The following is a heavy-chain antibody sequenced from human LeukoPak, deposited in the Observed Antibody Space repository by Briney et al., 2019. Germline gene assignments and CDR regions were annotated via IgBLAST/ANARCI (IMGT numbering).Heavy chain of an antibody. D-gene: IGHD2-2*01. Sequence: SETLSLTCAVSGYSISSGYYWSWIRQPPGKGLEWIGYIYYSGSTYYNPSLKSRVTISVDTSKNQFSLKLSSVTAADTAVYYCARGVVVVPAIGHPDYWGQGTLVTVSS. CDR2: IYYSGST. J-gene: IGHJ4*02. CDR3: ARGVVVVPAIGHPDY. CDR1: GYSISSGYY. V-gene: IGHV4-30-4*08.